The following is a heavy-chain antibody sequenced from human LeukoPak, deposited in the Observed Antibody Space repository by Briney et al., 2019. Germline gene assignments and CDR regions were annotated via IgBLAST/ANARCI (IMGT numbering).Heavy chain of an antibody. D-gene: IGHD2-2*01. CDR3: ARAPLPAAAEGYWFDP. Sequence: ASVKVSRMASGYIFTSYVISWLRPAAARGLEWMGWISAYNGNTNYAQTLQGRVTMTTDTSTSTPYMELRSLRSDDTAVYYCARAPLPAAAEGYWFDPSGQGTLVTASS. CDR1: GYIFTSYV. J-gene: IGHJ5*02. CDR2: ISAYNGNT. V-gene: IGHV1-18*01.